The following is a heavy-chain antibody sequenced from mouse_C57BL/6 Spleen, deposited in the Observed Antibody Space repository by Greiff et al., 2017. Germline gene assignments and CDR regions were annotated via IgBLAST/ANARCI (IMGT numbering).Heavy chain of an antibody. Sequence: QVQLQQPEAELVRPGSSVKLSCKASGYTFTSYWMHWVKQRPIQGLEWIGNIDPSDSETRYNQKFKDKATLTVDKSSSTAYMQLSSLTSEDSAVYYCAKYLYYDCFSFDDWGQGTTLTVSS. J-gene: IGHJ2*01. CDR1: GYTFTSYW. V-gene: IGHV1-52*01. D-gene: IGHD2-4*01. CDR2: IDPSDSET. CDR3: AKYLYYDCFSFDD.